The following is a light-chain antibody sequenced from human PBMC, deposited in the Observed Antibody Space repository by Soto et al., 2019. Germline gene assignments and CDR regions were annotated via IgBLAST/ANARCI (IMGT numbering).Light chain of an antibody. CDR2: GAS. J-gene: IGKJ4*02. V-gene: IGKV3-20*01. CDR1: EAIKNNF. CDR3: QQYHLSPLT. Sequence: EIVLTQSPGALSVAPGETLSLSCRASEAIKNNFVAWYQQRPGQVPRLLMYGASIRVSGVPDRISGRRSGTGFILNIARVEPEDSAVYFCQQYHLSPLTFGGGTQV.